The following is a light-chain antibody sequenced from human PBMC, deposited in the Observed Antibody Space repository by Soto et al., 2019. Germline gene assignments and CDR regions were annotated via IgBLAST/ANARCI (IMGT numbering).Light chain of an antibody. CDR3: QTWGTVVL. V-gene: IGLV4-69*01. CDR1: TGHSTHA. J-gene: IGLJ3*02. Sequence: QPVLTQSPSASASLGASVNLTCFLSTGHSTHAIAWHQQQPEKGPRYLMKINSDGSHSKGDEIPDRFSGSSSGAERYLTISSLQSEDEADYYCQTWGTVVLFGGGTQLTVL. CDR2: INSDGSH.